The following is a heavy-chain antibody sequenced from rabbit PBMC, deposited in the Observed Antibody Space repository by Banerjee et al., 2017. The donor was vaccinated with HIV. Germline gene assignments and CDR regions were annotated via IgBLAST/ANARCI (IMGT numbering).Heavy chain of an antibody. CDR1: GLDLGTTSR. CDR3: AREDYTSGWGAVL. V-gene: IGHV1S45*01. J-gene: IGHJ6*01. CDR2: IYAGSSGST. D-gene: IGHD4-1*01. Sequence: QRRRVGSGGGRAKPGAPLPPPGKALGLDLGTTSRSGFGQAPGKGLEWIACIYAGSSGSTYYASWAKGRFTISKTSSTTVTLQMTSLTAADTATYFCAREDYTSGWGAVLWGQGTLVTVS.